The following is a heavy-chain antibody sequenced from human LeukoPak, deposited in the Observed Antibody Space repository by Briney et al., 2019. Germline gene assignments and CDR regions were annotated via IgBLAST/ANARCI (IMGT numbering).Heavy chain of an antibody. D-gene: IGHD2/OR15-2a*01. Sequence: GGSLRLSCAASRFTFSSYAMSWVRQAPGKGLDWVSGICGSGAGTYYADSVKGRFTISRDNSKNTLYLQMHSLRAEDTAVYYCAKSHLSMGVHFDYWGQGTLVTVSS. CDR2: ICGSGAGT. CDR3: AKSHLSMGVHFDY. J-gene: IGHJ4*02. CDR1: RFTFSSYA. V-gene: IGHV3-23*01.